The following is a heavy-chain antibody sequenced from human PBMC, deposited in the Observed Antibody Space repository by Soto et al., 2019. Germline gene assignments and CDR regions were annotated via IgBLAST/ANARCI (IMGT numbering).Heavy chain of an antibody. CDR2: IRPSEGTT. D-gene: IGHD1-26*01. V-gene: IGHV1-46*01. J-gene: IGHJ4*02. CDR1: GYTFTNYY. Sequence: QVQLVQSGAEVKKPGASVKVSCKASGYTFTNYYMHWVRQAPGQGLEWMGIIRPSEGTTRYTQLFQGRVATTRDTSTSTVYIELSSLRSEDTAVYYCAREPIDSFNFDNWGQGTLVTVSS. CDR3: AREPIDSFNFDN.